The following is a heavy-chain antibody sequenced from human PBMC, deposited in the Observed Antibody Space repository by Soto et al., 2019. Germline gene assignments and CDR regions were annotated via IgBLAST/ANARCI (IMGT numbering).Heavy chain of an antibody. CDR1: GGSISSSNW. CDR3: ARDSASSGVFT. CDR2: ISRSGTT. V-gene: IGHV4-4*02. J-gene: IGHJ3*01. Sequence: QVQLQESGPGLVKPSGTLSLTCAVTGGSISSSNWWTWVRQPQGEGLEWVGEISRSGTTNYKPSLKRRVSISVDKSRNEFSLNLGSVTAADTAMYYCARDSASSGVFTWGQGTMVTVSS. D-gene: IGHD6-19*01.